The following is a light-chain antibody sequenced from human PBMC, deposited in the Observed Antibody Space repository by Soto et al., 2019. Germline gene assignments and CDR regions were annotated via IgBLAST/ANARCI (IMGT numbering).Light chain of an antibody. V-gene: IGLV2-14*01. CDR1: SSDVGGYNY. CDR2: DVS. CDR3: SSYTSSSTPVV. Sequence: QSALTQPASVSGSRGQSITISCTGTSSDVGGYNYVSWYQQHPGKAPKLMIYDVSNRPSGVSNRFSGSKSGNTASLTISGLQAEDEADYSCSSYTSSSTPVVFGGGTKLSVL. J-gene: IGLJ2*01.